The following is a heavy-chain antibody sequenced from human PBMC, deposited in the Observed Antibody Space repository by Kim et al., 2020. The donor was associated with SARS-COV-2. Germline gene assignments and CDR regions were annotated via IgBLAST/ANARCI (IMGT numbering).Heavy chain of an antibody. D-gene: IGHD2-15*01. J-gene: IGHJ6*02. CDR1: GFIFSSYS. CDR2: ISSSTSTI. V-gene: IGHV3-48*02. CDR3: ARVERSSYSMDV. Sequence: GGSLRLSCAASGFIFSSYSMDWVRQAPGKGLQWVSYISSSTSTIYYADSVKGRFTISRDNAGNSLYLPMNSLRDEDTAVYYCARVERSSYSMDVWGQGTTLTVSS.